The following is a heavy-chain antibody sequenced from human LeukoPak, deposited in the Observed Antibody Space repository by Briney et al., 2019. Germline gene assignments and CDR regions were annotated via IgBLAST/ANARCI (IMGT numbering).Heavy chain of an antibody. V-gene: IGHV3-7*01. CDR1: GFTFSGYW. J-gene: IGHJ4*02. CDR3: AREKGSSSWYRQYYFDY. D-gene: IGHD6-13*01. CDR2: IKEDGGEG. Sequence: GGSLRLSCAASGFTFSGYWMTWVRQAPGKGLEWVANIKEDGGEGYYVDSVKGRFTISRDNAKNSLYLQMSSLRAEDTAVYYCAREKGSSSWYRQYYFDYWGQGTLVTVSS.